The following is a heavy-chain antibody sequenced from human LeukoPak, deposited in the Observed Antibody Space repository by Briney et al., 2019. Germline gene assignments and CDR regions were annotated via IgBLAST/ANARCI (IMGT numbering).Heavy chain of an antibody. V-gene: IGHV4-59*08. CDR2: IYYSGST. D-gene: IGHD4-11*01. Sequence: SETLSLTCTVSGGSISSYYWSWIRQPPGKGLEWIGYIYYSGSTNYNPSLKSRVTISVDTSKNQFSLELSSVTAADTAVYYCARGRDYSKFEDYFDYWGQGTLVTVSS. J-gene: IGHJ4*02. CDR1: GGSISSYY. CDR3: ARGRDYSKFEDYFDY.